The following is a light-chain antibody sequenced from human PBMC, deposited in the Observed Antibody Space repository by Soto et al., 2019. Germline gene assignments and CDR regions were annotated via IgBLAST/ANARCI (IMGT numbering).Light chain of an antibody. CDR3: TSYAGGNNV. J-gene: IGLJ1*01. CDR2: EVN. CDR1: SIDVGGYNF. V-gene: IGLV2-8*01. Sequence: QSVLTQPPSASGSPGQSVTISCTGTSIDVGGYNFVSWYQQYPGKVPKLMVYEVNKRPSGVPDRFSGSKSGNTASLTVSGLQAEDEADYYCTSYAGGNNVFGTGTKVTVL.